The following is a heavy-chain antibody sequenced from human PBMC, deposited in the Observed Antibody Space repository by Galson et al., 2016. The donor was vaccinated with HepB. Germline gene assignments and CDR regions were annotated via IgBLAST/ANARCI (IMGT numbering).Heavy chain of an antibody. CDR2: IYYSGST. D-gene: IGHD3-22*01. CDR3: AGQAYYYDTRGYYHRHPDY. CDR1: GGSISSGDYY. Sequence: LSLTCTVSGGSISSGDYYRSWIRQPPGKGLEWIGYIYYSGSTYYNPSLKSRVTMSVDTSKNQFSLRLSSVTAADTAVYYCAGQAYYYDTRGYYHRHPDYWGQGILVTVSS. V-gene: IGHV4-30-4*01. J-gene: IGHJ4*02.